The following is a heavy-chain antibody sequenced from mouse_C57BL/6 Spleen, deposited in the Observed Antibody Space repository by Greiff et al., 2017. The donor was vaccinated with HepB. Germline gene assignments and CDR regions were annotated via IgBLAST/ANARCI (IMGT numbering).Heavy chain of an antibody. Sequence: QVQLQQPGAELVKPGASVKMSCKASGYTFTSYWITWVKQRPGQGLEWSGDIYPGSGSTNYNEKFKSKATLTVDTSSSTAYIPRSSLTSEDSAVYYCARGGYYFDYWGQGTTLTVSS. CDR1: GYTFTSYW. CDR2: IYPGSGST. J-gene: IGHJ2*01. CDR3: ARGGYYFDY. V-gene: IGHV1-55*01.